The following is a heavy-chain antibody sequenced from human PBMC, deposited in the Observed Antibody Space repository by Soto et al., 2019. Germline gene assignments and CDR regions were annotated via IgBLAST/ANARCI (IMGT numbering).Heavy chain of an antibody. D-gene: IGHD6-13*01. CDR1: GYTFTSYY. J-gene: IGHJ4*02. CDR2: INPSGGST. V-gene: IGHV1-46*01. CDR3: ARDSAAAATGDY. Sequence: QVQLVQSGAEVKKSGASVKVSCKASGYTFTSYYMHWVRQAPGQGLEWMGIINPSGGSTSYEQKYQGRVTMTRDTSTSTDYRELSSLRSEDTAVYYCARDSAAAATGDYWGQGTLVTVSS.